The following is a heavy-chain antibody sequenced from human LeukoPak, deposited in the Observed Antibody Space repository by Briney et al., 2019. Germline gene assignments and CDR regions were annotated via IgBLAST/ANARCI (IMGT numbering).Heavy chain of an antibody. CDR1: GYTFTSYG. D-gene: IGHD5-18*01. Sequence: GASVKVSCKASGYTFTSYGISWVRQAPGQGLEWMGWISAYNGNTNYAQKLQGRVTMTTDTSTSTAYMELRSLRSDDTAVYYCARDRDVDIAMNLQDYWGQGTLVTVSS. CDR3: ARDRDVDIAMNLQDY. CDR2: ISAYNGNT. J-gene: IGHJ4*02. V-gene: IGHV1-18*01.